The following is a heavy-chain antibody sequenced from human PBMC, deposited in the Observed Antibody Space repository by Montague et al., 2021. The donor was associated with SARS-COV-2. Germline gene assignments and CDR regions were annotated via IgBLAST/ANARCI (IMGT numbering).Heavy chain of an antibody. CDR3: ARLRDGVVPSPILGVGPFYSYYYMDV. CDR2: INHGGST. V-gene: IGHV4-34*01. D-gene: IGHD3-10*01. J-gene: IGHJ6*03. Sequence: SETLSLTCAVHGGSFSTYSWNWIRQPPGKGLEWIGEINHGGSTKYSPSLKSRLTISADTSKNQFSLKLTSVAAADTAVYYCARLRDGVVPSPILGVGPFYSYYYMDVWGRGTPVTVSS. CDR1: GGSFSTYS.